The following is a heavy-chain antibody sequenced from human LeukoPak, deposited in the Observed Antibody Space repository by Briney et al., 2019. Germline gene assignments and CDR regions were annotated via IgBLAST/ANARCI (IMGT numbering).Heavy chain of an antibody. Sequence: SETLSLTCTVSGGSISSGDYYWSWIRQPPGKGLEWIGYIYHSGSTYYNPSLKSRVTISVDTSKNQFSLKLSSVTAADTAVYYCATKAARGWFDPWGQGTLVTVSS. D-gene: IGHD3-10*01. CDR2: IYHSGST. V-gene: IGHV4-30-2*01. CDR3: ATKAARGWFDP. J-gene: IGHJ5*02. CDR1: GGSISSGDYY.